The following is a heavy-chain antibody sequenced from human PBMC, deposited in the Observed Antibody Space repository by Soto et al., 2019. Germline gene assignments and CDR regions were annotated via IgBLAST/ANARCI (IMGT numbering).Heavy chain of an antibody. CDR1: EVTFSGHW. J-gene: IGHJ4*02. CDR2: INQDGSAK. CDR3: ATKYSQYCSGGSCLYFDF. V-gene: IGHV3-7*05. Sequence: PGGSLRLSCAISEVTFSGHWMTWVRQAPGKGLEWVANINQDGSAKYYVNSVKGRFTISRDNAKNSVYLQMNSLRAEDAAVYYCATKYSQYCSGGSCLYFDFWGQGTRVTVSS. D-gene: IGHD2-15*01.